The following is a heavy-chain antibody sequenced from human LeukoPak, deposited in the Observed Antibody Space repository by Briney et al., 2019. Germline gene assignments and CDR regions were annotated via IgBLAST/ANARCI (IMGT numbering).Heavy chain of an antibody. CDR2: IYTSGST. CDR1: GGSISSGSYY. Sequence: SQTLSLTCTVSGGSISSGSYYWSWIRQPAGKGLEWIGRIYTSGSTNYNPSLKSRVTISVDTSKNQFSLKLSSVTAADTAVYYCAGETPSRYCSGGSCYSWGQGTLVTVSS. V-gene: IGHV4-61*02. J-gene: IGHJ4*02. D-gene: IGHD2-15*01. CDR3: AGETPSRYCSGGSCYS.